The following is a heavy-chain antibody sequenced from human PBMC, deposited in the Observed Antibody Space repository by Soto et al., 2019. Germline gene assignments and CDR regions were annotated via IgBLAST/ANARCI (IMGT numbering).Heavy chain of an antibody. CDR3: ARAWAAVIEPVGRDFNDLDA. D-gene: IGHD6-13*01. CDR2: IIPIFGAA. Sequence: QGQLVQSGAEVRKPGSSVRVSCMPSGGTFNTYPFSWVRQAPGQGLEWMGGIIPIFGAANYAQKFRGRVTITADKSTSTAYMEVTSLRHEDTAVYYCARAWAAVIEPVGRDFNDLDAWGQGTTVTVSS. J-gene: IGHJ6*02. V-gene: IGHV1-69*06. CDR1: GGTFNTYP.